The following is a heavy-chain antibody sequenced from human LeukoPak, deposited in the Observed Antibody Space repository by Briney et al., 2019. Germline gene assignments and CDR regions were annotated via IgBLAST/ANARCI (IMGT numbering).Heavy chain of an antibody. Sequence: SQTLSLTCTVSGVSISSANYYWSWIRQPAGKGLEWIGRIYTSGGTNYNPSLKSRVTISIDTSKNQFSLKLNSVTAADTAVYYCARDTKNWGQGTLVTVSS. J-gene: IGHJ4*02. D-gene: IGHD1-1*01. CDR1: GVSISSANYY. CDR2: IYTSGGT. CDR3: ARDTKN. V-gene: IGHV4-61*02.